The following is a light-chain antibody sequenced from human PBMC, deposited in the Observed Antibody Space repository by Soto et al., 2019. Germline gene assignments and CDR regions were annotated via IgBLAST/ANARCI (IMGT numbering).Light chain of an antibody. Sequence: EIVMTQSPATLSVSPGERATLSCRASQSVSSNLAWYQQKPGQAPRLLIYGASTRATGIPARFSGSRSGTEFTLTLSNLQSEDFAVYYCQQDNNWSPYTFGEGTKLEIK. V-gene: IGKV3-15*01. J-gene: IGKJ2*01. CDR1: QSVSSN. CDR3: QQDNNWSPYT. CDR2: GAS.